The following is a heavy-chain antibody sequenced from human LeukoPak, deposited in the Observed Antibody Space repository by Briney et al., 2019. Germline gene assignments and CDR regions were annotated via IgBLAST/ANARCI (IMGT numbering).Heavy chain of an antibody. V-gene: IGHV4-59*02. J-gene: IGHJ4*02. CDR2: IYNSGNT. Sequence: SETLSLTCAVSGGSVSSRHWSWIRQPPGKGLEWIGYIYNSGNTTYNPSLRSRVTMSVDTSKNQFSLKLSSVTAADTAVYYCARDLGYDSSGFRIWGQGTLVTVSS. CDR1: GGSVSSRH. CDR3: ARDLGYDSSGFRI. D-gene: IGHD3-22*01.